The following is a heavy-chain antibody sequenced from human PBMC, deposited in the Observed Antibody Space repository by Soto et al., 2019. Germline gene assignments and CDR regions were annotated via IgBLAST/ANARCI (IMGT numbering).Heavy chain of an antibody. D-gene: IGHD1-1*01. CDR1: GYSISSGYY. J-gene: IGHJ5*02. Sequence: SETLSLTCAVSGYSISSGYYWGWIRQPPGKGLEWIGSIYHSGSTYYNPSLKSRVTISVDTSKNQFSLKLSSVTAADTAVYYCARGTRGPEENWFDPWGQGTLGTVSS. CDR2: IYHSGST. CDR3: ARGTRGPEENWFDP. V-gene: IGHV4-38-2*01.